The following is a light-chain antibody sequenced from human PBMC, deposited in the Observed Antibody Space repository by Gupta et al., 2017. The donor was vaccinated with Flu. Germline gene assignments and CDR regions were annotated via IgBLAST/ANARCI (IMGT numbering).Light chain of an antibody. CDR2: MAS. J-gene: IGKJ2*01. CDR1: QSIRNW. V-gene: IGKV1-5*03. CDR3: QQYDNYSAT. Sequence: GDRVSITCRASQSIRNWMAWYQQKPGKAPSLLIYMASTLESGVPERFSGSGSGTEFTLTISSLQPDDFATYYCQQYDNYSATFGQGTRLEI.